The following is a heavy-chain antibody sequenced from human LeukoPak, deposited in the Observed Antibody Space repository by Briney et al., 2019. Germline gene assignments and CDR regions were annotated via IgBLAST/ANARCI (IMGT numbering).Heavy chain of an antibody. D-gene: IGHD3-10*01. CDR2: INHSGST. J-gene: IGHJ4*02. CDR1: GGSFSGYY. CDR3: ARWEGRGAYFDY. Sequence: SGTLSLTCAVYGGSFSGYYWSWIRQPPGKGLEWIGGINHSGSTNYNPSLKSRVTISVDTSKNQFSLKLSSVTAADTAVYYCARWEGRGAYFDYWGQGTLVTVSS. V-gene: IGHV4-34*01.